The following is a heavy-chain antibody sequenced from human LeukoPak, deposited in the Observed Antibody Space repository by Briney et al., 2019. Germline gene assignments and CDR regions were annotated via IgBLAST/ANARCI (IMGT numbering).Heavy chain of an antibody. CDR1: GYTFTNYA. CDR2: IIPVLDIA. D-gene: IGHD5-24*01. CDR3: ARDDRDGYNYGY. J-gene: IGHJ4*02. V-gene: IGHV1-69*04. Sequence: GASVKVSCKASGYTFTNYAMNWVRQAPGQGLEWMGRIIPVLDIANYAQKFQGRVTITADKSTGTAYMELNSLRSEDTAVYYCARDDRDGYNYGYWGQGTLVTVSS.